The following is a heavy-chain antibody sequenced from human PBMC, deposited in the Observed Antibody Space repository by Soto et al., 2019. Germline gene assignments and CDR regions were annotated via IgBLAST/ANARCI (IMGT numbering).Heavy chain of an antibody. Sequence: GGSLRLSCAASGFTFSTYTMHWVRQAPGKGLEWVALMSYDGSNEYYADSVKGRFTISRDNSKNTLSLQMNSLRAEDTAVYYCAGGYYGMDVWGQGTTVTLSS. CDR1: GFTFSTYT. CDR3: AGGYYGMDV. CDR2: MSYDGSNE. V-gene: IGHV3-30-3*01. J-gene: IGHJ6*02.